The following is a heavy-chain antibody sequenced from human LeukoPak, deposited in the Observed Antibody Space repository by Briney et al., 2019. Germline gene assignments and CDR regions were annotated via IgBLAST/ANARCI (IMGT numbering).Heavy chain of an antibody. Sequence: GGSLRLSCAASGFTFSSYAMHWVRQAPGKGLEWVAVISYDGSNKYYADSVKGRFTISRDNSKNTLYLQMNSLRAKDTAVYYCAREPGPYDSSGYYGYWGQGTLVTVSS. CDR3: AREPGPYDSSGYYGY. D-gene: IGHD3-22*01. CDR1: GFTFSSYA. V-gene: IGHV3-30-3*01. J-gene: IGHJ4*02. CDR2: ISYDGSNK.